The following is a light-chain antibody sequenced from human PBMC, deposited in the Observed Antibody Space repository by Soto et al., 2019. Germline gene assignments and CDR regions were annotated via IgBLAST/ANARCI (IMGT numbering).Light chain of an antibody. J-gene: IGLJ3*02. Sequence: QSVLTQPASVSGSPGQSITISCTGTISDIGSYNSIAWYQQHPGKAPRVMIFGVTKRPSGISNRSSGSKSGYTASLTISGLQAEDEADYFCFSYAGSSTWVFGGGTKLTVL. CDR2: GVT. V-gene: IGLV2-23*02. CDR3: FSYAGSSTWV. CDR1: ISDIGSYNS.